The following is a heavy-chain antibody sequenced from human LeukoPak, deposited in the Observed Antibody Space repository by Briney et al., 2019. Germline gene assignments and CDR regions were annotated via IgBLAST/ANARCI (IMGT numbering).Heavy chain of an antibody. CDR3: ARDHYYDSSGYSYRRRLTNAFDI. CDR1: GGSFSGYY. CDR2: INHSGST. V-gene: IGHV4-34*01. J-gene: IGHJ3*02. D-gene: IGHD3-22*01. Sequence: SETLSLTCAVYGGSFSGYYWSWIRQPPGKGLEWIGEINHSGSTNYNPSLKSRVTISVDTSKNQFSLKLSSVTAADMAVYYCARDHYYDSSGYSYRRRLTNAFDIWGQGTMVTVSS.